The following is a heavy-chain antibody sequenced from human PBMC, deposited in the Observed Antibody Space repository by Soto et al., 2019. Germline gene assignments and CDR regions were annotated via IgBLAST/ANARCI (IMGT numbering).Heavy chain of an antibody. J-gene: IGHJ5*02. CDR2: IDYSGST. CDR1: GGSVSSGSYY. CDR3: ATSSRTVPAANKWFDP. V-gene: IGHV4-61*01. D-gene: IGHD2-2*01. Sequence: QVQLQESGPGLVKPSEHLSLTCTVSGGSVSSGSYYWSWIRQPPGKGLEWIGYIDYSGSTTYNPSRKSRVTISVDTSKIPFSLKLSVVTAADTAVYFCATSSRTVPAANKWFDPWGQGTLVTVSS.